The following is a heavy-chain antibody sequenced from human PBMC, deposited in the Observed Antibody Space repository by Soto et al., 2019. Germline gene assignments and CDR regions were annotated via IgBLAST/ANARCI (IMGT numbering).Heavy chain of an antibody. CDR1: GYTFTSYA. CDR2: INAGNGNT. Sequence: QVQLVQSGAEEKKPGASVKVSCKASGYTFTSYAMHWVRQAPGQRLEWMGWINAGNGNTKYSQKFQGRVTITRDTSASTAYMELSSLRSDDTAVYYCARDLSSSSWYNWFDPWGQGTLVTVSS. D-gene: IGHD6-13*01. J-gene: IGHJ5*02. CDR3: ARDLSSSSWYNWFDP. V-gene: IGHV1-3*05.